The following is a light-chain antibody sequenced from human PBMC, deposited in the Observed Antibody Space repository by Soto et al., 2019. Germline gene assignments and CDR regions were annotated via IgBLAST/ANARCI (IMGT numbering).Light chain of an antibody. CDR3: QQYATSPPMYT. CDR2: GAS. Sequence: EIVLTQSPGTLSLSPGERATLSCRASQSVTSGYLGWYQQKPGQAPRLLIYGASSRATGISDRFSGSGSGTDFTLTISRLEPEDFAVYYYQQYATSPPMYTFGQGTKVEIK. CDR1: QSVTSGY. J-gene: IGKJ2*01. V-gene: IGKV3-20*01.